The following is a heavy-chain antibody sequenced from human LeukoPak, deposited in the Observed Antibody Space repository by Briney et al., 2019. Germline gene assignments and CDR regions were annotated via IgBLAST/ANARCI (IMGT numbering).Heavy chain of an antibody. J-gene: IGHJ4*02. CDR1: GFTFSSYA. CDR3: AKTRPLHDYGEAPSFDY. D-gene: IGHD4-17*01. V-gene: IGHV3-23*01. CDR2: ISGSGGST. Sequence: GGSLRLSCAASGFTFSSYAMSWVRQAPGKGLEWVSAISGSGGSTYYADSVKGRFTISRDNSKNTPYLQMNSLRAEDTAVYYCAKTRPLHDYGEAPSFDYWGQGTLVTVSS.